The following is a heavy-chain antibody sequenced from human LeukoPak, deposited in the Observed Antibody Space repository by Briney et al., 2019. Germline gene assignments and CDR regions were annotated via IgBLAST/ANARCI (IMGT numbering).Heavy chain of an antibody. CDR2: INHTGNT. CDR3: ARGYNWNYGFRGTHYFYFDL. J-gene: IGHJ2*01. CDR1: GGSFNGYV. Sequence: PSETLSLTCSVYGGSFNGYVWSWNRQSPQKGLEWLGEINHTGNTKYNPSLTGRIRLSGDSSSNQFSLSLSSVTATDTAVYYCARGYNWNYGFRGTHYFYFDLWGPGTLVTVSS. D-gene: IGHD1-7*01. V-gene: IGHV4-34*01.